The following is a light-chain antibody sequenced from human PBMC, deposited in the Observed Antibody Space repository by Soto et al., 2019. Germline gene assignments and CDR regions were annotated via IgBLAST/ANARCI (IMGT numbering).Light chain of an antibody. J-gene: IGLJ1*01. V-gene: IGLV2-14*01. Sequence: QSALTQPASVSGSPGQSITISCTGTSGDIGSYNRVSWYQQHPGKAPKLIIYEVTDRPSGVSNRFSCSKSGNTASLTISGLQAEDAAEYYCSSYTNINTRACVFGTGTKLTVL. CDR1: SGDIGSYNR. CDR2: EVT. CDR3: SSYTNINTRACV.